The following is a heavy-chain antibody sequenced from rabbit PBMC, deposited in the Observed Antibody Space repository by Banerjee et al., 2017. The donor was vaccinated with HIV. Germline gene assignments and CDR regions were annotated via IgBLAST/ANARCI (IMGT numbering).Heavy chain of an antibody. CDR3: ARAYGGAGYGYL. D-gene: IGHD6-1*01. CDR2: MNTGNGNT. V-gene: IGHV1S40*01. J-gene: IGHJ4*01. Sequence: QSLEESGGDLVQPEGSLTLTCKASGFDFSSNAMCWVRQAPGKGLEWIGCMNTGNGNTYYASWAKGRFTISKTSSTTVTLQMTSLTAADTATYFCARAYGGAGYGYLWGPGTLVTVS. CDR1: GFDFSSNA.